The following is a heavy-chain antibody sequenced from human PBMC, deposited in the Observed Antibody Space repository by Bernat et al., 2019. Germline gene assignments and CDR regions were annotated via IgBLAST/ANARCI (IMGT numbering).Heavy chain of an antibody. J-gene: IGHJ4*02. Sequence: QVQLVESGGGVVQPGRSLRLSCAASGFTFSSYAMHWVRQAPGKGLEWVAVISFDGNNKYYADSVKGRFTISRDNSKNTLYLQMNSLRAEDTAVYYCAREREGLWFGTFDYWGQGTLVTVSS. D-gene: IGHD3-10*01. CDR3: AREREGLWFGTFDY. CDR1: GFTFSSYA. CDR2: ISFDGNNK. V-gene: IGHV3-30-3*01.